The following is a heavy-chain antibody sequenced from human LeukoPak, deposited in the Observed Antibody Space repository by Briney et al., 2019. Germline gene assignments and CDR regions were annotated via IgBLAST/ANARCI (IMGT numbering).Heavy chain of an antibody. CDR3: ARIRDGYNDAYDL. CDR2: INPDGGNT. CDR1: GYTFTNSY. Sequence: ASVKASCKASGYTFTNSYIHWVRQAPGQVLEWMGLINPDGGNTNYAQNFQGRVTLTRDTSTSTVYMELSSLRSEDTAIYYCARIRDGYNDAYDLWGQGTVVTVPS. V-gene: IGHV1-46*01. D-gene: IGHD5-24*01. J-gene: IGHJ3*01.